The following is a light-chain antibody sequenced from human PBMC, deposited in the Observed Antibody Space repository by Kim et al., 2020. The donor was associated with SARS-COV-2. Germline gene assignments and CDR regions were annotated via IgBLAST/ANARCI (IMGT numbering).Light chain of an antibody. CDR1: QSVSSN. V-gene: IGKV3-15*01. Sequence: SVSPGGMATLSGRASQSVSSNLAWYQHKPGQAPILLIYGASTRAAGIPARFGGSGSGTEFTLTISSLQSEDFVLYFCQQYNNWPYTFGQGTKLEI. CDR3: QQYNNWPYT. J-gene: IGKJ2*01. CDR2: GAS.